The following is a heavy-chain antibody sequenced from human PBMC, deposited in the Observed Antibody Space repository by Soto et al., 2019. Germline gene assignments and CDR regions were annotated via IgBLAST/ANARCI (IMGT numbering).Heavy chain of an antibody. V-gene: IGHV1-18*01. Sequence: QIQLVQSGAEVKKPGASVKVSCKASGYTFSSYHITWVRQAPGQGLEWMGWISAYNGNTNYAQNLQGRVSMTTDPSTSTAYMELRSLRSDDTAVYYCARDLPPVDYWGQGTLVTVSS. CDR3: ARDLPPVDY. CDR2: ISAYNGNT. CDR1: GYTFSSYH. J-gene: IGHJ4*02.